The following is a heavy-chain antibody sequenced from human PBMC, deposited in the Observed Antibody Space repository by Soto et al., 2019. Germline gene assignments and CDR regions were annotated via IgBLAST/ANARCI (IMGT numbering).Heavy chain of an antibody. D-gene: IGHD5-18*01. CDR3: ARDGVDTATGYYYGMDV. Sequence: GASVKVSCKASGYTFTSYGISWVRQAPGQGLEWMGWISAYNGNTNYAQKLQGRVTMTTDTSTSTAYMELRSLRSDDTAVYYCARDGVDTATGYYYGMDVWGQGTTVTDS. CDR1: GYTFTSYG. V-gene: IGHV1-18*01. CDR2: ISAYNGNT. J-gene: IGHJ6*02.